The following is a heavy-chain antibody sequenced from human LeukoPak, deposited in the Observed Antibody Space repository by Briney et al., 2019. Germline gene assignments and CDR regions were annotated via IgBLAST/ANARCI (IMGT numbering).Heavy chain of an antibody. CDR1: GFTFSSYW. V-gene: IGHV3-74*01. Sequence: GGSLRLSCAASGFTFSSYWMHWVRQAPGKGLVWVSRINSDGSSTSYADSMKGRFTISRDNAKNTLYLQMNSLRAEDTAVYYCARGVVVPAAIYHYGMDVWGQGTTVTVSS. D-gene: IGHD2-2*01. J-gene: IGHJ6*02. CDR2: INSDGSST. CDR3: ARGVVVPAAIYHYGMDV.